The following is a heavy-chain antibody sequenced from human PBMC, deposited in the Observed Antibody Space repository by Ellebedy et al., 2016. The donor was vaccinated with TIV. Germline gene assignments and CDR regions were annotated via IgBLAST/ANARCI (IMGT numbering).Heavy chain of an antibody. CDR1: GFSFDDYA. Sequence: GESLKISCAASGFSFDDYAMHWVRQAPGKGLEWVANINYDGSDKNSVDSVKGRFTVSRDNAKNSLYLQMNSLRADDTAVYYCARGGSESDYWGQGTLVTVSS. J-gene: IGHJ4*02. CDR3: ARGGSESDY. CDR2: INYDGSDK. V-gene: IGHV3-7*01. D-gene: IGHD6-19*01.